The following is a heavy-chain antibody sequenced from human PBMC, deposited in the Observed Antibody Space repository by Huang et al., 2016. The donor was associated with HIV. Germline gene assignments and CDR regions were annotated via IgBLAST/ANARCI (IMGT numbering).Heavy chain of an antibody. CDR1: GYTVASYG. CDR3: ARDRGAVAGTSPGY. J-gene: IGHJ4*02. D-gene: IGHD6-19*01. CDR2: ISASNGHT. Sequence: QVQLVQSGAEVKKPGASVKVSCKASGYTVASYGISWVRQAPVQGLEWMGWISASNGHTNYAQKLQCRGTMTTETSTSTAYMELRSLRSDDTAVYYCARDRGAVAGTSPGYWGQGTLVTVSS. V-gene: IGHV1-18*01.